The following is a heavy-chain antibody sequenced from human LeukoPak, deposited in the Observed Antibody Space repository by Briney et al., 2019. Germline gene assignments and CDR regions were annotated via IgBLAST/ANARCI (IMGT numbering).Heavy chain of an antibody. CDR1: GVTFSIHW. J-gene: IGHJ5*02. CDR3: ARDYGNLWTNWFDP. Sequence: GGSLRLSCAASGVTFSIHWMTWVRQAPGKGLEWVANIKQDGSEKYYVHSVKGRFTISRDNAKNSLYLQMNSLRAEDTAVYYCARDYGNLWTNWFDPWGQGTLVTVSS. D-gene: IGHD1-26*01. V-gene: IGHV3-7*01. CDR2: IKQDGSEK.